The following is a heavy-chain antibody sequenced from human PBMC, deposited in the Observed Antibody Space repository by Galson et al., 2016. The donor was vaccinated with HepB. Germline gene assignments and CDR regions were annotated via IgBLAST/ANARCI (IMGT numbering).Heavy chain of an antibody. V-gene: IGHV3-48*02. CDR1: GFTFSIYG. J-gene: IGHJ4*02. CDR2: ISGDSSMI. D-gene: IGHD3-22*01. Sequence: SLRLSCAASGFTFSIYGMNWVRQAPGKGLEWVSYISGDSSMIYYADSVKGRFTISRDNARNSLYLQMNSLRDEATAVYYCASSNGYLDHWGQGILVTVSS. CDR3: ASSNGYLDH.